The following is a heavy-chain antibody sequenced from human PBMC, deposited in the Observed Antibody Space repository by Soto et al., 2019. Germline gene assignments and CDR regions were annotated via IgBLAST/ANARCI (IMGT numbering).Heavy chain of an antibody. D-gene: IGHD4-17*01. CDR3: ARDGATVTTTGAFAY. J-gene: IGHJ4*02. V-gene: IGHV1-18*01. Sequence: ASVKVSCKASGYTFTSYGISWVRQAPGQGLEWMRWISAYNGNTNYAQKLQGRVTMTTDTSTSTAYMELRSLRSDDTAVYYCARDGATVTTTGAFAYWGQGTLVTVSS. CDR2: ISAYNGNT. CDR1: GYTFTSYG.